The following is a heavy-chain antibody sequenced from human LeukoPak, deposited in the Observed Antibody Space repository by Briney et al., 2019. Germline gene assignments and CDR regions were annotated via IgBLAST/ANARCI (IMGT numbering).Heavy chain of an antibody. CDR2: ISTTGSAI. J-gene: IGHJ4*02. D-gene: IGHD2-2*01. V-gene: IGHV3-48*03. CDR3: ARRYCSSSSCTFDY. CDR1: GFTFSTIE. Sequence: GGSLRLSCAASGFTFSTIEMNWVRQAPGKGLEWVSYISTTGSAIYYADSVKGRFTISRDNAKNSLYLQMNSLRAEDAAVYYCARRYCSSSSCTFDYWGQGTLVTVSS.